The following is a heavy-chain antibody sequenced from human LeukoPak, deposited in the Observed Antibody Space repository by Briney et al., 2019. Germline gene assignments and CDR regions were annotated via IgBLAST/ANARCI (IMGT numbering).Heavy chain of an antibody. Sequence: PSETLSLTCAVYGGSFSGYYWSWIRQPPGKGLEWIGEINHSGSTNYNPSLKSRVTISVDTSKNQFSLKLSSVTAADTAVYYCARVKAPLYYYDSSGYYAFGTYYYYGMDVWGQGTTVTVSS. V-gene: IGHV4-34*01. CDR1: GGSFSGYY. CDR3: ARVKAPLYYYDSSGYYAFGTYYYYGMDV. D-gene: IGHD3-22*01. CDR2: INHSGST. J-gene: IGHJ6*02.